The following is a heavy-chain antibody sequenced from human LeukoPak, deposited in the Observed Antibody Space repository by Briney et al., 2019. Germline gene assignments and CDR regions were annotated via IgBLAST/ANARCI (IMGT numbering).Heavy chain of an antibody. CDR2: FDNSGST. V-gene: IGHV4-39*01. D-gene: IGHD6-13*01. J-gene: IGHJ5*02. Sequence: SETLSLTCTVSGGSISSSSYNWGWIRQPPGKGLEWIGSFDNSGSTYYNPSLKSRVTISVDTSRDQFSLKLSSVTAADTAVYYCARPPGIAAAWFDPWGQGTLVTVSS. CDR3: ARPPGIAAAWFDP. CDR1: GGSISSSSYN.